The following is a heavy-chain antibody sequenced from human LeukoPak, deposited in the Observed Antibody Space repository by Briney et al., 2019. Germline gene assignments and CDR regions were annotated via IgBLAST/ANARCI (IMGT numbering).Heavy chain of an antibody. J-gene: IGHJ6*04. CDR2: IYYSGST. Sequence: SETLSLTCTVSGGSISSGGYYWSWIRQHPGKGLEWVGYIYYSGSTYYNPSLKSRVTISVDTSKNQFSLKLSSVTAADTAVYYCARDYGSGSYKDYYYGMDVWGKGTTVTVSS. V-gene: IGHV4-31*03. CDR1: GGSISSGGYY. D-gene: IGHD3-10*01. CDR3: ARDYGSGSYKDYYYGMDV.